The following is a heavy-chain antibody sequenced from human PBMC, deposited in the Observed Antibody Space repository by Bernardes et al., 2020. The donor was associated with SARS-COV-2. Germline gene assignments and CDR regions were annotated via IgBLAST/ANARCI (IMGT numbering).Heavy chain of an antibody. Sequence: GGSLRLSCAASEFTFSRFWMHWVRQVPGKGLVWVSRINEDGTTTDYADSVKGRFTISRDNTKNTLFLQMNSLRAEDTAIYYCARAVAGREDFWGPGTLVTVSS. V-gene: IGHV3-74*01. CDR2: INEDGTTT. CDR1: EFTFSRFW. CDR3: ARAVAGREDF. J-gene: IGHJ4*02. D-gene: IGHD1-26*01.